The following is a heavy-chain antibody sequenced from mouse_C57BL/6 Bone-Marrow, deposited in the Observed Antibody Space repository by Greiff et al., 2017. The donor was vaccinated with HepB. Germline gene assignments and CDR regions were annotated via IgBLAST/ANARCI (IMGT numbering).Heavy chain of an antibody. Sequence: QVHVKQSGPELVKPGASVKISCKASGYAFSSSWMNWVKQRPGKGLEWIGRIYPGDGDTNYNGKFKGKATLTADKSSSTAYMQRSSLTSEDSAVYFCARREDYGSSYGFAYWGQGTLVTVSA. J-gene: IGHJ3*01. CDR3: ARREDYGSSYGFAY. CDR1: GYAFSSSW. D-gene: IGHD1-1*01. V-gene: IGHV1-82*01. CDR2: IYPGDGDT.